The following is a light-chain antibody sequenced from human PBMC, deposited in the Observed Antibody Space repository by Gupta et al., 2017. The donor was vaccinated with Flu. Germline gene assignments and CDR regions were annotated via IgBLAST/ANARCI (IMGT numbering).Light chain of an antibody. V-gene: IGKV3-11*01. CDR2: DAS. CDR1: QSVSSY. CDR3: HQRSNWPGT. Sequence: EIVLTQSPATLSLSPGERATLSCRASQSVSSYLGWYQQKPGQAPRLLIYDASNRATGIPARFTASGSGTDFTLTISILEPEHFAVYYCHQRSNWPGTFGGGTKVELK. J-gene: IGKJ4*01.